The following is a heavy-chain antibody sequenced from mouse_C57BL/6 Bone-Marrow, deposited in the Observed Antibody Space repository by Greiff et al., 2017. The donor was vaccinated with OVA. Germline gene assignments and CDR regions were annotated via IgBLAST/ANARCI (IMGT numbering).Heavy chain of an antibody. Sequence: QVQLQQSGPELVKPGASVKISCKASGYAFSSSWMNWVKQRPGKGLEWIGRIYPGDGDTNYNGKFKGKATLTADKSSSTAYMQLSSLTSEDSAVYFCARSLYGGYYVDYAMDDWGQGTSVTVSS. CDR1: GYAFSSSW. J-gene: IGHJ4*01. CDR2: IYPGDGDT. D-gene: IGHD2-3*01. V-gene: IGHV1-82*01. CDR3: ARSLYGGYYVDYAMDD.